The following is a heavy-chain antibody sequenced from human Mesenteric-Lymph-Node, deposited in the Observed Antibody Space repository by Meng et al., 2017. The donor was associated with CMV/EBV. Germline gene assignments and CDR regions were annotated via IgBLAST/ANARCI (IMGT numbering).Heavy chain of an antibody. CDR1: GGSVSSGSYY. V-gene: IGHV4-61*01. J-gene: IGHJ4*02. CDR3: GRASYSSSWFH. CDR2: IYYSGST. D-gene: IGHD6-13*01. Sequence: SETLSLTCTVSGGSVSSGSYYWSWIRQPPGKGLEWIGYIYYSGSTNYNPSLKSRVTISVDTSKNQFSLKLSSVTAADTAVYYCGRASYSSSWFHWGQGTLVTVSS.